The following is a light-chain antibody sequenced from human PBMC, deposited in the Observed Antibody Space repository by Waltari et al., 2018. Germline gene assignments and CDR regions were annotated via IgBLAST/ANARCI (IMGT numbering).Light chain of an antibody. CDR2: GAS. CDR3: QHYVRLPAT. J-gene: IGKJ1*01. V-gene: IGKV3-20*01. CDR1: QSVSRA. Sequence: EIVLTQSPGSLSSSPGERVTLSCRASQSVSRALAWYQQKPGQAPRLLIFGASNRATGIPDRFSGSGSETDFSLTISRLEPEDFAVYYCQHYVRLPATFGRGTKAEIK.